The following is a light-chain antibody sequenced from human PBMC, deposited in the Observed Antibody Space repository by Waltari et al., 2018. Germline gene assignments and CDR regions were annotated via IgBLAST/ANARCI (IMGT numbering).Light chain of an antibody. V-gene: IGKV3-20*01. CDR2: GAP. CDR1: QSVSSSY. J-gene: IGKJ1*01. Sequence: EIVLTQSPGTLSLSPGERATLSCRASQSVSSSYLAWYQQKPGQAPRLLIYGAPSRATGIPDRFSGSGSGTDFTLTISRLEPEDFATYYCQQYNTYWTFGQGTKVEIK. CDR3: QQYNTYWT.